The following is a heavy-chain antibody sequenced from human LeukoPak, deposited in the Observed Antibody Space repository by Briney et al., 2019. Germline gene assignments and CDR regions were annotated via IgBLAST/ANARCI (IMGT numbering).Heavy chain of an antibody. J-gene: IGHJ5*02. CDR2: ISAYNGNT. Sequence: ASVKVSCKASGYTFTGYGISWVRQAPGQGLEWMGWISAYNGNTNYAQKLQGRVTMTTDTSTSTAYMELRSLRSDDTAVYYCARAGYCSSTSCYTSDWFDPWGQGTLVTVSS. V-gene: IGHV1-18*01. CDR1: GYTFTGYG. D-gene: IGHD2-2*02. CDR3: ARAGYCSSTSCYTSDWFDP.